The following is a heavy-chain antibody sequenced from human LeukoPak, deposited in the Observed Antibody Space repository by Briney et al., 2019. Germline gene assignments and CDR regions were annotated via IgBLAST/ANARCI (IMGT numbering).Heavy chain of an antibody. CDR3: ARGPSSSWYDWFDP. D-gene: IGHD6-13*01. V-gene: IGHV1-8*01. CDR2: MNPNSGNT. J-gene: IGHJ5*02. CDR1: GYIFDRYD. Sequence: ASVKVSCKASGYIFDRYDINWVRQATGQGLEWMGWMNPNSGNTGYAQKFQGRVTMTRNTSISTAYMELSSLRSEDTAVYYCARGPSSSWYDWFDPWGQGTLVTVSS.